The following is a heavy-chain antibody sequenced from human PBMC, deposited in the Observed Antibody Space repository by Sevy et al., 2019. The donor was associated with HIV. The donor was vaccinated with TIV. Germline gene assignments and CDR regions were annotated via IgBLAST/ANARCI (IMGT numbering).Heavy chain of an antibody. V-gene: IGHV3-23*01. J-gene: IGHJ4*02. Sequence: GGALRLSCAASGLTLTTTGMSWVRQAPGKGLEWVAGVTSDGTTYYADSVRDRFTVSRDNSKNTLYLQLNSLRADETAVFYCAGGDTTMITDLDYWGQRTLVTVSS. CDR1: GLTLTTTG. D-gene: IGHD3-16*01. CDR3: AGGDTTMITDLDY. CDR2: VTSDGTT.